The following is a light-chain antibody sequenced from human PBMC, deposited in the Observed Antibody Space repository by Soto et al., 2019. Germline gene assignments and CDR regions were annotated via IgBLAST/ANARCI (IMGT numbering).Light chain of an antibody. J-gene: IGKJ5*01. CDR2: TAS. CDR3: QQGYGTPFT. Sequence: DIQMTQSPSSLSASVGDRVSITCRASQTINSYLNWFQQKPGEVPKLLIYTASNLQYGVPSRFSGSRSGTDFTLTISSLHPEDFATYYCQQGYGTPFTFGQGTRLEIK. V-gene: IGKV1-39*01. CDR1: QTINSY.